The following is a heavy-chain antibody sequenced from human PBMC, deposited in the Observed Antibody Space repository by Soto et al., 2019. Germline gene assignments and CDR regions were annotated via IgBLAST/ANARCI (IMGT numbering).Heavy chain of an antibody. CDR2: FDPEDGET. J-gene: IGHJ5*02. V-gene: IGHV1-24*01. Sequence: ASVKVSCKVSGYTLTELSMHWVRQAPGKGLEWMGGFDPEDGETIYAQKFQGRVTMTEDTSTDTAYMELSSLRSEDTAVYYCATDTTMVRGVIISGYNWFDPWGQGTLVTVSS. CDR3: ATDTTMVRGVIISGYNWFDP. CDR1: GYTLTELS. D-gene: IGHD3-10*01.